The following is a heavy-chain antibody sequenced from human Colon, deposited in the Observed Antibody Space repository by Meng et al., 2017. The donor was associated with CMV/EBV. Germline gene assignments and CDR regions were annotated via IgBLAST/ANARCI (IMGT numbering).Heavy chain of an antibody. J-gene: IGHJ4*02. D-gene: IGHD5/OR15-5a*01. V-gene: IGHV3-21*01. CDR3: ETMGYSVGFGN. Sequence: GESLKISCSASGFNFSTYIMAWVRQAPGKGLEWVSSIAGIGNYNPYADSVKGGFTVSRDNAQNSLFLTMSSLGAEDTAFYYCETMGYSVGFGNWGQGTLVTVSS. CDR2: IAGIGNYN. CDR1: GFNFSTYI.